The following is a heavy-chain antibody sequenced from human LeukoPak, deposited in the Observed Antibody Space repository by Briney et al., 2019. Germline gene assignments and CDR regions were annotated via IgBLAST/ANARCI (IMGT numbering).Heavy chain of an antibody. CDR2: ISSSGSTI. Sequence: GGSLRLSCATSGFTFSSYEMNWVRQAPGKGLEWVSYISSSGSTIYYADSVKGRFTISRDNAKNSLYLQMNSLRAEDTAVYYCARERGLDFDYWGQGTLVTVSS. V-gene: IGHV3-48*03. J-gene: IGHJ4*02. CDR1: GFTFSSYE. CDR3: ARERGLDFDY. D-gene: IGHD3-10*01.